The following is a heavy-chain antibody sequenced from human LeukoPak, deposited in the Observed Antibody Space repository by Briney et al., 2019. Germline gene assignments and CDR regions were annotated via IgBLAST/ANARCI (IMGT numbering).Heavy chain of an antibody. D-gene: IGHD4-17*01. Sequence: GGSLRLSCAASGFTFSSYAMSWVRQAPGKGLEWVSAISGSGGSTYYADSVKGRFTISRDNSKNTPYLQMNSLRAEDTAVYYCATEGGDYGAIFDYWGQGTLVTVSS. CDR3: ATEGGDYGAIFDY. CDR2: ISGSGGST. V-gene: IGHV3-23*01. CDR1: GFTFSSYA. J-gene: IGHJ4*02.